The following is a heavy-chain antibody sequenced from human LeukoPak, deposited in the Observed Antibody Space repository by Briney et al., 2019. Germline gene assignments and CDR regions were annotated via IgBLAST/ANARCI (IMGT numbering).Heavy chain of an antibody. CDR2: MYYSGTT. CDR3: ARSRGIAGYFDY. D-gene: IGHD1-26*01. V-gene: IGHV4-39*01. Sequence: SETLSLTCIVSGGSISSNSYYWGWIRQPPGRGLEWIGSMYYSGTTYYNPSLKSRVTISVDTSKNQFSLKVSSVTAADTAVYYCARSRGIAGYFDYWGQGTLVTVSS. J-gene: IGHJ4*02. CDR1: GGSISSNSYY.